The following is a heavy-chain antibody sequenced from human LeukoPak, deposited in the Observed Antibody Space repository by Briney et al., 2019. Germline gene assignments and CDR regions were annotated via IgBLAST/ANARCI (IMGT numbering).Heavy chain of an antibody. Sequence: PSETLSLTCTVSGDSIRNYYWSWIRQPAGQGLELIGRINTSGNSNYNPSLGSRVTMSVDTSKNQFSLNLSSVTAANTAVYYCAREGGGPRWLDPWGQGPLVTVSS. D-gene: IGHD6-25*01. CDR3: AREGGGPRWLDP. V-gene: IGHV4-4*07. CDR2: INTSGNS. J-gene: IGHJ5*02. CDR1: GDSIRNYY.